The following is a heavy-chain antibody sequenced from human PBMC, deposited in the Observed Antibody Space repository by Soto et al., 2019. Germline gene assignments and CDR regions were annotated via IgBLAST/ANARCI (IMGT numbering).Heavy chain of an antibody. Sequence: GESLKISCKGSGYSFISYWIGWVRQMPGKGLEWMGIIYPGDSDTRYSPSFQGQVTISADKSISTAYLQWSSLKASDTAMYYCARPLTIFSQGNAFDIWGQGTMVTVSS. D-gene: IGHD3-9*01. CDR2: IYPGDSDT. CDR1: GYSFISYW. J-gene: IGHJ3*02. CDR3: ARPLTIFSQGNAFDI. V-gene: IGHV5-51*01.